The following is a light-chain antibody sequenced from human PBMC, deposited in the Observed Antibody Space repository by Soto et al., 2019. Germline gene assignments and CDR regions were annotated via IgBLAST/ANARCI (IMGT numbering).Light chain of an antibody. CDR1: QDINNY. Sequence: DIQMTQSPSAMSASVGDRVTITCRASQDINNYLVWFQQKPGTVPKRLIYAASSLQSGVPSRFSGSGFGTDFTLTISSLQPEDSAIYYCQQADTFPITFGQGTRLEIK. J-gene: IGKJ5*01. CDR2: AAS. CDR3: QQADTFPIT. V-gene: IGKV1-17*03.